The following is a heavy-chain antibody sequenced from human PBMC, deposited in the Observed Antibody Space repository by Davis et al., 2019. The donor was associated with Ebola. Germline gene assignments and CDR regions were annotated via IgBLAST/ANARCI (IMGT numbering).Heavy chain of an antibody. CDR1: GYTFTGYY. Sequence: ASVKVSCKASGYTFTGYYMHWVRQAPGQGLEWMGWINPNSGGTNYAQKFQGWVTMTRDTSISTAYMELSRPRSDDTAVYYCARGTYYYDSSGYDAFDIWGQGTMVTVSS. CDR3: ARGTYYYDSSGYDAFDI. V-gene: IGHV1-2*04. J-gene: IGHJ3*02. D-gene: IGHD3-22*01. CDR2: INPNSGGT.